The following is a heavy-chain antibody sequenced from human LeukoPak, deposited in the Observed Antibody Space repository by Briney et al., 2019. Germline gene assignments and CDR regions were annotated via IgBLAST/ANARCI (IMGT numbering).Heavy chain of an antibody. Sequence: GESLRLSCAASGFTFSSYSMNWVRQAPGKGLEWVSSISSSSSYIYYADSVKGRFTISRDNAKNSLYLQMNSLRAEDTAVYYCARGPPIAAAGIDYWGQGTLVTVSS. CDR2: ISSSSSYI. CDR3: ARGPPIAAAGIDY. V-gene: IGHV3-21*01. J-gene: IGHJ4*02. D-gene: IGHD6-13*01. CDR1: GFTFSSYS.